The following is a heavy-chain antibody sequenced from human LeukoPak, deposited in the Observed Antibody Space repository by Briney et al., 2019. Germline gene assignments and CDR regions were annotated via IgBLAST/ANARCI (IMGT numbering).Heavy chain of an antibody. V-gene: IGHV4-34*01. J-gene: IGHJ4*02. CDR2: INHSGST. Sequence: PSETLSLTCAVYGGSFSGYYWSWIRQPPGKGLEWIGEINHSGSTNYNPSLKSRVTISVDTSKNQFSLKLSSVTAADTAVYYCASPQRTHIAYYFDYWGQGTLVTVSS. CDR1: GGSFSGYY. D-gene: IGHD3-3*02. CDR3: ASPQRTHIAYYFDY.